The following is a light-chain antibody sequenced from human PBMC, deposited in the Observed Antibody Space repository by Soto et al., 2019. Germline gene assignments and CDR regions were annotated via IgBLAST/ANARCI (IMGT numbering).Light chain of an antibody. CDR3: QHRSNWSLT. CDR2: DAS. V-gene: IGKV3-11*01. Sequence: EIVLTQSPATLSLSPGERATLSCRASQSVSSYLAWYQQKAGQAPRLLIYDASNRATGIPARFSGGGSGTDFNLTISSLEPEDFAVYFCQHRSNWSLTFGQGTRLEIK. J-gene: IGKJ5*01. CDR1: QSVSSY.